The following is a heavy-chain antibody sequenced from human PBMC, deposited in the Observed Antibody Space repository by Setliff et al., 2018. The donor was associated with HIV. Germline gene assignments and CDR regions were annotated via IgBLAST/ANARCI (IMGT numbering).Heavy chain of an antibody. Sequence: SETLSLTCTVSGGSIRSSTYYWGWIRQPPGKGLEWIGSNSGTTCYNPSLQSRVAISVDTSKNQFSLKLSSVTAADTAFYYCARLPGDRYSIAWDYYIDYWGQGTLVTVSS. J-gene: IGHJ4*02. CDR1: GGSIRSSTYY. V-gene: IGHV4-39*01. D-gene: IGHD6-19*01. CDR3: ARLPGDRYSIAWDYYIDY. CDR2: NSGTT.